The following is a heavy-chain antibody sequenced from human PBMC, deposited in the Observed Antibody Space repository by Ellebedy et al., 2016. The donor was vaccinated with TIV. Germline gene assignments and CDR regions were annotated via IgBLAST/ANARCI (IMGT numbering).Heavy chain of an antibody. J-gene: IGHJ6*02. CDR2: TYYRSKWYN. D-gene: IGHD6-13*01. CDR1: GDSVSSNSAG. V-gene: IGHV6-1*01. CDR3: ARRSSRNVMDV. Sequence: MPSETLSLTCAISGDSVSSNSAGWNWIRQSLSRGLEWLGRTYYRSKWYNDYAVSVKSRITINPDTSKNQFSLQLNSVTPEDTAVYYCARRSSRNVMDVWGQGTTVTVSS.